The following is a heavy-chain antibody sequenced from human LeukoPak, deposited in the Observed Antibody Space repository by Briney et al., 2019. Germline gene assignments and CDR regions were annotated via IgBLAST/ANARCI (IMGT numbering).Heavy chain of an antibody. CDR3: ARDIGGGYDWYYYYGMDV. V-gene: IGHV6-1*01. J-gene: IGHJ6*02. CDR2: TYYRSKWYN. D-gene: IGHD5-12*01. CDR1: GDSVSSNSAA. Sequence: SQTLSLTCAISGDSVSSNSAAWNWIRQSPSRGLEWLGRTYYRSKWYNDYAVSAKSRITINPDTSKNQFSLQLNSVTPEDTAVYYCARDIGGGYDWYYYYGMDVWGQGTTVTVSS.